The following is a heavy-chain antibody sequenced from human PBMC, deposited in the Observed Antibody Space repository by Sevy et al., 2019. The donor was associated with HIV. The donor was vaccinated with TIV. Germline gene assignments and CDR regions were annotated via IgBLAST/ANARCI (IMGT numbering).Heavy chain of an antibody. D-gene: IGHD2-2*01. Sequence: SLTLSLTCVISGDSVSRNSATWNWIRQSPSRGLEWLGRTYYRSKWYDDHAVSVKSRITINPDTYKNQFSLQLNFVTPEDTGVYYCARHQNAFDIWGQGTLVTVSS. V-gene: IGHV6-1*01. CDR2: TYYRSKWYD. CDR1: GDSVSRNSAT. CDR3: ARHQNAFDI. J-gene: IGHJ3*02.